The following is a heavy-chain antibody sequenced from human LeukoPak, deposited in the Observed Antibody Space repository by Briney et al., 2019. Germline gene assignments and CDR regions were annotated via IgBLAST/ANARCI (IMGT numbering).Heavy chain of an antibody. CDR1: GGTFSSYA. D-gene: IGHD3-22*01. J-gene: IGHJ3*02. V-gene: IGHV1-69*05. Sequence: SVKVSCKASGGTFSSYAISWVRQAPGQGLEWMGGIIPIFGTANYAQKFQGRVTITTDESTSTDYMELSSLRSEDTAVYYCARDGAYYYDSSGYAGAFDIWGQGTMVTVSS. CDR3: ARDGAYYYDSSGYAGAFDI. CDR2: IIPIFGTA.